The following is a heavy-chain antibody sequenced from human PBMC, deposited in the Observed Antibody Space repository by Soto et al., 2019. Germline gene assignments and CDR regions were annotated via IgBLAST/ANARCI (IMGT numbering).Heavy chain of an antibody. D-gene: IGHD3-16*02. Sequence: SVKVSCKASGFTFTSSAMQWVRQARGQRLEWIGWIVVGSGNTNYAQKFQERVTITRDMSTSTAYMELSSLRSEDTAVYYCAAIYYDYIWGSYRSGFDYWGQGTLVTVSS. CDR3: AAIYYDYIWGSYRSGFDY. J-gene: IGHJ4*02. CDR2: IVVGSGNT. V-gene: IGHV1-58*02. CDR1: GFTFTSSA.